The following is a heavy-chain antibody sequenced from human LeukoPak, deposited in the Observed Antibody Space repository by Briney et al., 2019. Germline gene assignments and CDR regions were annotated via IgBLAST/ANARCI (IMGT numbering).Heavy chain of an antibody. D-gene: IGHD3-10*01. CDR2: ISAYNGNT. CDR3: ARDDEEFGELRRFDP. J-gene: IGHJ5*02. CDR1: GYTFSNYN. Sequence: ASVKVSCKTSGYTFSNYNITWVRQAPGQGLEWLGWISAYNGNTNYAQKFQGRVTMTTEKSTTTAYMELTSLRFDDTAVYYRARDDEEFGELRRFDPWGQGTLVTVSS. V-gene: IGHV1-18*01.